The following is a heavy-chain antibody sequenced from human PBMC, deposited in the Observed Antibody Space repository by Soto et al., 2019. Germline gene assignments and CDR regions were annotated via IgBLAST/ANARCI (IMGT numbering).Heavy chain of an antibody. CDR1: GFTFSSYA. Sequence: EVQLLESGRGLVQPGGSLRLSCAASGFTFSSYAMSWVRQAPGKGLEWVSAISGSGGSTYYADSVKGRFTISRDNSKNTVYMQMKSLRAEDTAVYYCAKADKDIVVVPAAIYYGMDVWGQGTTVTVSS. CDR2: ISGSGGST. D-gene: IGHD2-2*01. J-gene: IGHJ6*02. CDR3: AKADKDIVVVPAAIYYGMDV. V-gene: IGHV3-23*01.